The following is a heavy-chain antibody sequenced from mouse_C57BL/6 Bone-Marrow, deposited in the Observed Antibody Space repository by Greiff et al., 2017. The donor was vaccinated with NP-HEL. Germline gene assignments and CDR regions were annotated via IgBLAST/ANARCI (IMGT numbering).Heavy chain of an antibody. CDR3: ARSGLGRATWFAY. CDR2: INPYNGGT. J-gene: IGHJ3*01. D-gene: IGHD4-1*01. CDR1: GYTFTDYY. Sequence: VQLQQSGPVLVKPGASVKMSCKASGYTFTDYYMNWVKQSHGKSLEWIGVINPYNGGTSYNQKFKGKATLTVDKSSSTAYMELNSLTSEDSAVYYCARSGLGRATWFAYWGQGTLVTVSA. V-gene: IGHV1-19*01.